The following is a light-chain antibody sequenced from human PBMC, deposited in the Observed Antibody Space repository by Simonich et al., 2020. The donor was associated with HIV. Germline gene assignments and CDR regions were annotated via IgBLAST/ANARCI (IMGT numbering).Light chain of an antibody. J-gene: IGKJ1*01. Sequence: DIVMTQSPDSLAVSLGARATINTQPSQSVLYSSNNKNYLAWYQQKPGQPPKLLIYWASTREAGVPDRFSGSGSGTDFTLTISSLQAEDVAVYYCQQYYTPPQTFGQGTKVEIK. CDR1: QSVLYSSNNKNY. CDR3: QQYYTPPQT. V-gene: IGKV4-1*01. CDR2: WAS.